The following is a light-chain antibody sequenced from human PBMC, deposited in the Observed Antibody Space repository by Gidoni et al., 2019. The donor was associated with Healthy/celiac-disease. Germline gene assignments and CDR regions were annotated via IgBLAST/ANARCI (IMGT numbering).Light chain of an antibody. J-gene: IGLJ1*01. CDR2: EVS. CDR3: SSYAGSTGV. Sequence: QSALTQPPSASGPPGQSVTISCTGTSSDVGGYNYVSWYQQHPGNAPRLMIYEVSKRPSGVPDRFSGSKSGNTASLTVSGLQAEDEADYYCSSYAGSTGVFGTGTKVTVL. V-gene: IGLV2-8*01. CDR1: SSDVGGYNY.